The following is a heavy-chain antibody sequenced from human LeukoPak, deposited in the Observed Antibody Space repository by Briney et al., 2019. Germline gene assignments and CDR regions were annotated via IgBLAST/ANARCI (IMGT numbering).Heavy chain of an antibody. CDR2: IRYDGTNK. Sequence: GGSLRLSCAASGFTFSNYGMHLVRQAPGKRLEWVAFIRYDGTNKYYADSVKGRFTISRDNAKNSLYLQMNILTAEDTAVYYCAIQGYSGYDFDYWGQGTLVTVSS. CDR1: GFTFSNYG. V-gene: IGHV3-30*02. CDR3: AIQGYSGYDFDY. D-gene: IGHD5-12*01. J-gene: IGHJ4*02.